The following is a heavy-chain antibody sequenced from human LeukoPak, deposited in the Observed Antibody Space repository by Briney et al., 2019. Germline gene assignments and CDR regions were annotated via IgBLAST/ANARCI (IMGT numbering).Heavy chain of an antibody. D-gene: IGHD5-18*01. V-gene: IGHV3-23*01. J-gene: IGHJ4*02. CDR1: GFTFSSYA. CDR3: AKGNGYSYGRYYFDY. Sequence: GESLRLSCAASGFTFSSYAMGWVRQAPGKGLEWVSAITASGGNTYYADSVKGRFTISRDNSKNTLYLQVNSLRAEDTAVYYCAKGNGYSYGRYYFDYWGQGTLVTVSS. CDR2: ITASGGNT.